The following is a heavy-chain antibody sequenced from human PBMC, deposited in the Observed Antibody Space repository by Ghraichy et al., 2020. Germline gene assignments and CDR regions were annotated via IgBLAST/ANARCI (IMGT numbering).Heavy chain of an antibody. Sequence: GGSLRLSCVASGFTFSDHSMNWVRQAPGKGLEWVSYIGSSGRPIYYGDSVKGRFIISRDNAKNSLYLQMNSVRAEDTAVYYCARDETGFSLQSDGMDVWGQGTTVTVSS. CDR1: GFTFSDHS. J-gene: IGHJ6*02. CDR3: ARDETGFSLQSDGMDV. CDR2: IGSSGRPI. V-gene: IGHV3-48*04. D-gene: IGHD7-27*01.